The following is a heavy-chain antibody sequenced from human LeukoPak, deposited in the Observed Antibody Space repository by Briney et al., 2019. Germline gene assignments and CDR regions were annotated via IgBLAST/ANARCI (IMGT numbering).Heavy chain of an antibody. Sequence: SETLSLTCAVSDDSFSSHYWTWIRQPPGKGLEWIGYISYIGTTNYNPSLESRVTLSIDTSKNQFSLKLSSVTAADTAVYYCARDLVTVTKGFDIWGQGTMVSVSS. CDR1: DDSFSSHY. D-gene: IGHD4-17*01. CDR3: ARDLVTVTKGFDI. CDR2: ISYIGTT. V-gene: IGHV4-59*11. J-gene: IGHJ3*02.